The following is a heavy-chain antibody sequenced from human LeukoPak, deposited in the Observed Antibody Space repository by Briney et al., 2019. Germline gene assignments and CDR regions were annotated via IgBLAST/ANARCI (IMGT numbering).Heavy chain of an antibody. Sequence: PGGSLRLSCAASGFTVSFYAMSWVRQAPGKGLEWVAVIWYDGSNKYYADSVKGRFTISRDNSKNTLYLQMNSLRAEDTAVYHCARYYYDSSGAREDLDYWGQGTLVTVSS. CDR3: ARYYYDSSGAREDLDY. CDR2: IWYDGSNK. CDR1: GFTVSFYA. D-gene: IGHD3-22*01. V-gene: IGHV3-33*08. J-gene: IGHJ4*02.